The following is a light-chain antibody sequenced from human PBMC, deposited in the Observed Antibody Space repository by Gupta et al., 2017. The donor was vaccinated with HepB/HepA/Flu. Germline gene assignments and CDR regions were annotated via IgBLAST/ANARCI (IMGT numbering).Light chain of an antibody. J-gene: IGLJ3*02. CDR3: QTWGTGMGV. V-gene: IGLV4-69*01. CDR2: VNSDGSH. CDR1: SGHSSYA. Sequence: QLVLTQSPSASASLGASVKLTCTLNSGHSSYAIAWHQQQPEKGPLYLLKVNSDGSHSKGDGIPDRFSGSKSGAARYLTISSLQSEDEAYYYCQTWGTGMGVFGGGTKLTVL.